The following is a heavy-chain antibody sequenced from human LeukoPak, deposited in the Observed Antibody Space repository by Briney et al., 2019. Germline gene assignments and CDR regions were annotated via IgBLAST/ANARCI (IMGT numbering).Heavy chain of an antibody. V-gene: IGHV3-53*01. CDR3: ARSDPRYDFWSGYYTGMLDP. CDR1: GFTVSSNY. J-gene: IGHJ5*02. D-gene: IGHD3-3*01. CDR2: IYSGGST. Sequence: GGSLRLSCAASGFTVSSNYMSWVRQAPGKGLEWVSVIYSGGSTYYADSVKGRFTISRDNSKNTLYLQMNSLRAEDTAVYYCARSDPRYDFWSGYYTGMLDPWGQGTLVTVSS.